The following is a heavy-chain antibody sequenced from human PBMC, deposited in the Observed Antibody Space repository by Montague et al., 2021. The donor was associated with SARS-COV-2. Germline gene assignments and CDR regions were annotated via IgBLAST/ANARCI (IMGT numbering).Heavy chain of an antibody. CDR2: IDWDDYE. D-gene: IGHD5-24*01. V-gene: IGHV2-70*17. J-gene: IGHJ4*02. CDR3: ARRRDGYKSGLYLDY. CDR1: GFSLSTSVMS. Sequence: PALVKPTQTLTLTCTFSGFSLSTSVMSVSWIRQPPGKALEWLARIDWDDYEFYSTSLKTRLTISKDTSKNQVVLTMTNMDPVDTATYYCARRRDGYKSGLYLDYWGQGTLVTVSS.